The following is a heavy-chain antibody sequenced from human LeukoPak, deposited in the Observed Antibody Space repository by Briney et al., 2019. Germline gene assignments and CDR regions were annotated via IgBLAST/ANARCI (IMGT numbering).Heavy chain of an antibody. Sequence: SETLSLTCTVSGGSISTYYWSWIRQSPGRGLEWIGYIDYSGITKYNPSLKSRVTISVDTSTNQFSLRLSSVTAADTAVYYCARGYYYDSSGYFLDFWGQGTLVTVSS. CDR2: IDYSGIT. D-gene: IGHD3-22*01. CDR3: ARGYYYDSSGYFLDF. CDR1: GGSISTYY. J-gene: IGHJ4*02. V-gene: IGHV4-59*01.